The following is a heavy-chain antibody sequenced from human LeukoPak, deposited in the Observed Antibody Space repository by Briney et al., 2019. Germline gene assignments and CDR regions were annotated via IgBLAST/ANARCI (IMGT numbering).Heavy chain of an antibody. V-gene: IGHV3-7*05. CDR2: IKQDGSEK. J-gene: IGHJ4*02. CDR3: ARDTFSYY. CDR1: GFTFSSHW. Sequence: GGSLRLSCAASGFTFSSHWMSWVRQAPGKGLEWVANIKQDGSEKYYVDSVKGRFTISRDNAKNSLYLRMNSLRAEDTAVYYCARDTFSYYWGQGTLVTVSS. D-gene: IGHD2-2*01.